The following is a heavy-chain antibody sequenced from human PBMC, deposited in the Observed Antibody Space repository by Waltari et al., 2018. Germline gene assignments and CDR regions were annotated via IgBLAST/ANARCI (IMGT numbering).Heavy chain of an antibody. CDR1: GFTFSSYA. V-gene: IGHV3-23*01. D-gene: IGHD3-22*01. CDR3: ARFSSGFRAEYFQH. J-gene: IGHJ1*01. CDR2: ISGSGGST. Sequence: EVQLLESGGGLVQPGGSLRLSCAASGFTFSSYAMSWVRQAPGKGLVWVSAISGSGGSTYYADSVKGRFTISRDNSKNTLYLQMNSLRAEDTAVYYCARFSSGFRAEYFQHWGQGTLVTVSS.